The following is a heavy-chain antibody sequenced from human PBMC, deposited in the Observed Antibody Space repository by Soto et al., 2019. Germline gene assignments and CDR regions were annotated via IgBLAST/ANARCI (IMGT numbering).Heavy chain of an antibody. J-gene: IGHJ5*02. CDR1: GLNFINYS. D-gene: IGHD2-2*01. CDR2: LSGSGGST. CDR3: AKDTVPVATPWFDP. V-gene: IGHV3-23*01. Sequence: GVSLRLSCAAAGLNFINYSMSWVRQAPGKGLEWVSTLSGSGGSTYYADSVKGRFTISRDNSKNTLYLQMNSLRAEDTAVYYCAKDTVPVATPWFDPWGQGTLVTVSS.